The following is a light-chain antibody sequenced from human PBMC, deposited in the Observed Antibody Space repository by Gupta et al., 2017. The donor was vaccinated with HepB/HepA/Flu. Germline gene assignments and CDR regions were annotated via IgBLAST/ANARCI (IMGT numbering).Light chain of an antibody. Sequence: SYELTQPPSVSVSPGQTASITCSGDKLGDKYACWYQQKPGQSPVLVIYQDSKRPSGIPERLSGSNSGNTATLTISGTQAMDEADYYCQAWDSSTALVFGGGTKLTVL. J-gene: IGLJ2*01. V-gene: IGLV3-1*01. CDR1: KLGDKY. CDR2: QDS. CDR3: QAWDSSTALV.